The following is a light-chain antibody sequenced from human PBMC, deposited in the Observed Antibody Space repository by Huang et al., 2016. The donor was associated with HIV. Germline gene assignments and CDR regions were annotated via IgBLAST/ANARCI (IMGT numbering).Light chain of an antibody. CDR1: QSLLHTDGKTY. CDR2: EVS. J-gene: IGKJ4*01. CDR3: MQGIEVLT. Sequence: EIVMTQTPLSLSVTPGQPASISCRSSQSLLHTDGKTYLYWYLQRPGQSPQLLIYEVSNRLSGVSDRFSGSGSGTEFTLRISRVEAEDVGVYYCMQGIEVLTFGGGTKVEIK. V-gene: IGKV2-29*03.